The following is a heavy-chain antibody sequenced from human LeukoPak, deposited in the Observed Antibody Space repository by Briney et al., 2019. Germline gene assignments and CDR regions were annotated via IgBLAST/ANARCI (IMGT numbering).Heavy chain of an antibody. J-gene: IGHJ3*02. Sequence: GASVKVPCKASGYTFTSYGISWVRQAPGQGLEWMGWIGAYNGNTNYAQKLQGRVTMTTDTTTSTAYMELRSLRSDDTAVYYCARDRVTTMVQFDTWGQGTMVTVSS. D-gene: IGHD3-10*01. CDR2: IGAYNGNT. V-gene: IGHV1-18*01. CDR1: GYTFTSYG. CDR3: ARDRVTTMVQFDT.